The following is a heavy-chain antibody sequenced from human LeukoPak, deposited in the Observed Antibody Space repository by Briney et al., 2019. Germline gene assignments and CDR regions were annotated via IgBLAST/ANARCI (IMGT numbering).Heavy chain of an antibody. Sequence: SQTLSLTCTVSGGSISSGNYYWSWIRHPAGKRLEWIGRINTSGSNDYNPSLKSRVTISVDTSKNQFSLKLSSVTAADTAGYYCARGFYDSSGSESGRFFGYDYWGQGTLVTVSS. V-gene: IGHV4-61*02. D-gene: IGHD3-22*01. CDR3: ARGFYDSSGSESGRFFGYDY. CDR1: GGSISSGNYY. CDR2: INTSGSN. J-gene: IGHJ4*02.